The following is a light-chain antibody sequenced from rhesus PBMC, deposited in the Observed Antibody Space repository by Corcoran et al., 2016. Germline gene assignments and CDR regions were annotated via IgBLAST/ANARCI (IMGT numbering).Light chain of an antibody. Sequence: ETVVTQSPATLSLSPGERATLSCRASQSVGSYLAWYQQKPGQAPRLLIYGASSRATGIPDRFSGSGFGTDFTLTISSLEPEEVGVYYCQQSSNLWTFGQGTKVEIK. CDR3: QQSSNLWT. CDR1: QSVGSY. J-gene: IGKJ1*01. CDR2: GAS. V-gene: IGKV3-24*04.